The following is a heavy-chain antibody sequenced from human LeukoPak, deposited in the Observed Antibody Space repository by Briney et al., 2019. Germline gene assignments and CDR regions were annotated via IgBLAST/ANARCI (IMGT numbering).Heavy chain of an antibody. J-gene: IGHJ4*02. V-gene: IGHV3-53*01. CDR3: ARQVGAITLFEH. Sequence: GPLRLSCAASGFSVSSNYVSWVRQAPGKGLEWVSALYSGGTTYYADSVKGRFTISRDNSKNTLYLQMNSLRVEDTAVYYCARQVGAITLFEHWGQGTLVTVSS. CDR2: LYSGGTT. CDR1: GFSVSSNY. D-gene: IGHD1-26*01.